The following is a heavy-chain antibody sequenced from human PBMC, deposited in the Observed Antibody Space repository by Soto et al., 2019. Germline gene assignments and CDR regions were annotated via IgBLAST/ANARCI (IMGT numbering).Heavy chain of an antibody. Sequence: QVQLVESGGGVVQPGRSLRLSCAASGFTFSTYAMHWVRQSPGTGLEWLAAISYEGSTTHYLDSVKGRFTISRDNSKNTLDLQMNSLRADDTAVYYCARGYYDLLTGFSYWYFDLWGRGTLVTVSS. D-gene: IGHD3-9*01. CDR3: ARGYYDLLTGFSYWYFDL. J-gene: IGHJ2*01. CDR1: GFTFSTYA. V-gene: IGHV3-30-3*01. CDR2: ISYEGSTT.